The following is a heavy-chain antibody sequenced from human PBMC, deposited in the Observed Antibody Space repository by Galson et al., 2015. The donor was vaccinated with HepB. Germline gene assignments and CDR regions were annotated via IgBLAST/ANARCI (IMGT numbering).Heavy chain of an antibody. CDR2: IWYDGSEK. CDR1: GFTFRSHG. J-gene: IGHJ4*02. CDR3: VRDRGNSYFDY. Sequence: SLRLSCAASGFTFRSHGMHWVRQAPGKGLEWVGVIWYDGSEKYYADSVEGRFTISRDNSKNTLYLQMNSLRAEDTAVYYCVRDRGNSYFDYWGQGILVTVSS. V-gene: IGHV3-33*01.